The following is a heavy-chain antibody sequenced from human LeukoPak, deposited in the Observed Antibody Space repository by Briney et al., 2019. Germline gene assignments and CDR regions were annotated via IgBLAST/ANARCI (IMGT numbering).Heavy chain of an antibody. D-gene: IGHD4-11*01. CDR2: ISAYNGNT. Sequence: ASVKISCKASGYTFTSYGISWVRQAPGQGLEWMGWISAYNGNTNYAQKLQGRVTMTTDTSTSTAYMELSSLRSEDTAVYYCARDAVTVATPYFDFWGQGTLVTVSS. CDR3: ARDAVTVATPYFDF. J-gene: IGHJ4*02. CDR1: GYTFTSYG. V-gene: IGHV1-18*01.